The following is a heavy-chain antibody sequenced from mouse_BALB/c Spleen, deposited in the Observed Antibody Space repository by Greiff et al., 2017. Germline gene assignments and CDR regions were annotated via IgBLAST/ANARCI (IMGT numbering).Heavy chain of an antibody. CDR1: GYAFSSYW. D-gene: IGHD1-2*01. J-gene: IGHJ2*01. CDR2: IYPGDGDT. V-gene: IGHV1-80*01. Sequence: VQLQQSGAELVRPGSSVKISCKASGYAFSSYWMNWVKQRPGQGLEWIGQIYPGDGDTNYNGKFKGKATLTADKSSSTAYMQLSSLTSEDSAVYFCARSGGGGITTATTFDYWGQGTTLTVSS. CDR3: ARSGGGGITTATTFDY.